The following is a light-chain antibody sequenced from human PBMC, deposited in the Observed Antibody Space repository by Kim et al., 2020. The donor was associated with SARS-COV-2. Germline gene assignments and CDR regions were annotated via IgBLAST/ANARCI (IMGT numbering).Light chain of an antibody. CDR3: QVWDSSSDHHWV. Sequence: PGKTARITCGGNNIGSKSVHWYQQKPGQAPVLVIYYDSDPPSGIPERFSGSNSGNTATLTISRVEAGDEADYYCQVWDSSSDHHWVFGGGTQLTVL. V-gene: IGLV3-21*04. CDR1: NIGSKS. CDR2: YDS. J-gene: IGLJ3*02.